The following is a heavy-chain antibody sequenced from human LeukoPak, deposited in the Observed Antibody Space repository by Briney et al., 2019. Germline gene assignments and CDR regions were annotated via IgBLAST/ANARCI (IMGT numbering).Heavy chain of an antibody. CDR2: IRYDGSNK. D-gene: IGHD3-9*01. V-gene: IGHV3-30*02. J-gene: IGHJ1*01. CDR3: AKTISSQSHRIFHH. Sequence: GGSLRLSCAASGFTFSSYGMHWVRQAPGKGLEWVAFIRYDGSNKYYADSVKGRFTISRDNSKNTLYLQMNSLRAADTAVYYCAKTISSQSHRIFHHWGQGTLVTVAS. CDR1: GFTFSSYG.